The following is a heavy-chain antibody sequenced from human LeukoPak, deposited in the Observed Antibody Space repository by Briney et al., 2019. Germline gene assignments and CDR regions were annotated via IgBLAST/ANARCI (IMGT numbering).Heavy chain of an antibody. Sequence: ASVKVSCKASGYSFTSYWIGWVRQMPGKGLEWMGIIYPGDSDTRYSPSFQGQVTISADKSISTAYLQWSSLKASDTAMYYCARRRLRYFWSGYNPLDYWGQGTLVTVSS. J-gene: IGHJ4*02. D-gene: IGHD3-3*01. V-gene: IGHV5-51*01. CDR1: GYSFTSYW. CDR3: ARRRLRYFWSGYNPLDY. CDR2: IYPGDSDT.